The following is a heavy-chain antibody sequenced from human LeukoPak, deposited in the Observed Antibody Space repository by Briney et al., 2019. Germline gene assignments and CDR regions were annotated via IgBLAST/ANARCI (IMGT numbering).Heavy chain of an antibody. Sequence: KASETLSLTCAVYGGSFSGYYWSWIRQPPGKGLEWIGEINHSGSTNYNPSLKSRVTISVDTSKNQFPLKLSSVTAADTAVYYCARGQRDDSSGYYYYLAYWGQGTLVTVSS. V-gene: IGHV4-34*01. CDR2: INHSGST. CDR3: ARGQRDDSSGYYYYLAY. CDR1: GGSFSGYY. J-gene: IGHJ4*02. D-gene: IGHD3-22*01.